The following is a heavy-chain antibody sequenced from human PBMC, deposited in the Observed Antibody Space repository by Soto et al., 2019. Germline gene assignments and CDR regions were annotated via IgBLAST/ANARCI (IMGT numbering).Heavy chain of an antibody. D-gene: IGHD1-26*01. CDR1: GYTFTSYC. V-gene: IGHV1-18*04. J-gene: IGHJ1*01. CDR3: ARSGSYSDGDYFQH. Sequence: ASVEVSCKASGYTFTSYCISWVRQAPGQGLEWMGWISAYNGNTNYAQKLQGRVTMTTDTSTSTAYMELRSLRSDDTAVYYCARSGSYSDGDYFQHWGQGTLVTVSS. CDR2: ISAYNGNT.